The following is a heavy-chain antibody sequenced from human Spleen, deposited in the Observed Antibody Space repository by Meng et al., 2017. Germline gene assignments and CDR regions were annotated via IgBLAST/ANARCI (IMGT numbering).Heavy chain of an antibody. J-gene: IGHJ4*02. D-gene: IGHD5-24*01. CDR3: AKDFTGNRDY. V-gene: IGHV3-74*01. CDR2: INTDGSVT. CDR1: GFTFSAYW. Sequence: VQLVESGGGLVKPGGSLRLSCAASGFTFSAYWIHWVRQAPGRGLVWVSRINTDGSVTTYADSVKGRFTISRDNAKNTLYLQMNSLRAEDTAVYYCAKDFTGNRDYWGQGTLVTVSS.